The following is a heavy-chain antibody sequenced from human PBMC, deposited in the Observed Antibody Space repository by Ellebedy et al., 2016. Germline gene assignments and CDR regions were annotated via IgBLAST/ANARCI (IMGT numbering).Heavy chain of an antibody. CDR3: ARARKGPLRDAFDI. Sequence: SETLSLXXAVYGGSFSGYYWSWIRQPPGKGLEWIGEINHSGSTNYNPSLKSRVTISVDTSKNQFSLKLSSVTAADTAVYYCARARKGPLRDAFDIWGQGTMVTVSS. V-gene: IGHV4-34*01. J-gene: IGHJ3*02. CDR1: GGSFSGYY. CDR2: INHSGST. D-gene: IGHD3-16*01.